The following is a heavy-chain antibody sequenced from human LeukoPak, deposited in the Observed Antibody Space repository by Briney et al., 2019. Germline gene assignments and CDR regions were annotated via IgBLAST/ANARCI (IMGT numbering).Heavy chain of an antibody. V-gene: IGHV3-66*01. CDR2: IFSGYST. CDR1: GFTFSSYE. J-gene: IGHJ4*02. Sequence: GGSLRLSCAASGFTFSSYEMNWVRQAPGKGLEWVSVIFSGYSTYYADSVKGRFTISRDSSKNTLYLQMNSLTVEDMAVYYCARVIWFGESKPDYWGQGTLVTVSS. CDR3: ARVIWFGESKPDY. D-gene: IGHD3-10*01.